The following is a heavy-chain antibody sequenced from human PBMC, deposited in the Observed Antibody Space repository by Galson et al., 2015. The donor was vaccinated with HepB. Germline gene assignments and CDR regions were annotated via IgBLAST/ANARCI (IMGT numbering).Heavy chain of an antibody. CDR3: SKDPYLYSALAGTMAGFDY. CDR1: GFTFSNYG. J-gene: IGHJ4*02. D-gene: IGHD6-19*01. Sequence: SLRLSCAASGFTFSNYGMHWVRQAPGKGLEWVAVISYDGSNKYYADSVTGRFTISRDNSKNTQYLKMNSLRAEDTALYYCSKDPYLYSALAGTMAGFDYWGQGTLVTVSS. V-gene: IGHV3-30*18. CDR2: ISYDGSNK.